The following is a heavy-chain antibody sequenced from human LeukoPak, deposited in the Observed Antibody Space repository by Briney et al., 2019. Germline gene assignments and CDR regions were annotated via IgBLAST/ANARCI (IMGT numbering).Heavy chain of an antibody. Sequence: GRSLRLSCAASGFTFSSYAMHWVRQAPGKGLEWVAVISYDGSNKYYADSVKGRFTISRDNSKNTLYLQMNSLRAEDTAVYYCARGSRYYDSSGYFDYWGQGTLVTVSS. J-gene: IGHJ4*02. D-gene: IGHD3-22*01. CDR1: GFTFSSYA. CDR2: ISYDGSNK. V-gene: IGHV3-30*04. CDR3: ARGSRYYDSSGYFDY.